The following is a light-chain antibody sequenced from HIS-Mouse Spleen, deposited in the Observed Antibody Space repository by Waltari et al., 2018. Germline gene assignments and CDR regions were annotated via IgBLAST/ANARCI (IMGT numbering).Light chain of an antibody. CDR2: AAS. CDR3: QQYYSYPYT. Sequence: IRMTQSPYSRSASTGDRVTITCRASQGISSYLAWYQQKPGKAPKLLIYAASTLQSGVPSRFSGSGSGTDFTLTISCLQSEDFATYYCQQYYSYPYTFGQGTKLEIK. CDR1: QGISSY. V-gene: IGKV1-8*01. J-gene: IGKJ2*01.